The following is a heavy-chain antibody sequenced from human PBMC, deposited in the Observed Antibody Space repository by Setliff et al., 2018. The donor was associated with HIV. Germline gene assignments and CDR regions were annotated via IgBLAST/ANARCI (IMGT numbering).Heavy chain of an antibody. V-gene: IGHV3-73*01. CDR1: GFTFSGSP. CDR2: IKTRADNYAT. D-gene: IGHD3-22*01. J-gene: IGHJ4*02. CDR3: TRPQYFYDIGGSDY. Sequence: QPGGSLRLSCAASGFTFSGSPIHWVRQASGKGLEWLGRIKTRADNYATAYAASVKGRYTISRDDSMNTAYLQMNSLKIEDTAVYYCTRPQYFYDIGGSDYWGQGTQVTVSS.